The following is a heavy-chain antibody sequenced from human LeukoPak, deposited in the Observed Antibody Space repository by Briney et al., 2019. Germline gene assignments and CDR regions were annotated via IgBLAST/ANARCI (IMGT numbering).Heavy chain of an antibody. CDR2: IYTSGST. Sequence: SETLSLTCTVSGGSISSYYWSWIRQPAGKGLEWIGRIYTSGSTNYNPSLKSRVTMSVDTSKNQFSLKLSSVTAADTAVYYCARGYDSSGYYSFDWHFDLWGRGTLVTVSS. V-gene: IGHV4-4*07. J-gene: IGHJ2*01. CDR3: ARGYDSSGYYSFDWHFDL. D-gene: IGHD3-22*01. CDR1: GGSISSYY.